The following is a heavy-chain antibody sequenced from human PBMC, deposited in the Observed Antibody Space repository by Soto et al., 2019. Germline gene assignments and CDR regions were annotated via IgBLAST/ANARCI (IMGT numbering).Heavy chain of an antibody. CDR3: AKAQFGSSTWYYYGMDV. J-gene: IGHJ6*02. V-gene: IGHV1-2*02. CDR1: GYTFTDYF. Sequence: GASVKVSCKASGYTFTDYFMYWVRQAPGQGLEWMGWINPKSGGTNYAQKFQDRVTMARDTSINTAYMELSRLRSDDTAMYYCAKAQFGSSTWYYYGMDVWGQGTMVTVSS. CDR2: INPKSGGT. D-gene: IGHD6-13*01.